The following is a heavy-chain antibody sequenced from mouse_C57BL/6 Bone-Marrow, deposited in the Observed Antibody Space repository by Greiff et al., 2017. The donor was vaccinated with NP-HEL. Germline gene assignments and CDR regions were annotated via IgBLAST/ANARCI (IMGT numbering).Heavy chain of an antibody. CDR3: AIYYSGY. D-gene: IGHD2-12*01. CDR2: ISDGGSYT. V-gene: IGHV5-4*01. Sequence: EVQLVESGGGLVKPGGSLKLSCAASGFTFSSYAMSWVRQTPEKRLAWVATISDGGSYTYYPDNVKGRFTISRDNAKNNLYLQMSHLKSEDTAMYYCAIYYSGYWGQGTTLTVSS. J-gene: IGHJ2*01. CDR1: GFTFSSYA.